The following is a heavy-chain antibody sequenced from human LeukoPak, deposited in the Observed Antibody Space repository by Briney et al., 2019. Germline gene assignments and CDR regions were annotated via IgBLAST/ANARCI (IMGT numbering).Heavy chain of an antibody. CDR1: GGTFSSYT. Sequence: ASVKVSCKASGGTFSSYTISWMRQAPGQGLEWMGRIIPILGIANYAQKFQGRVTITADKSTSTAYMELSSLRSEDTAVYYCARGWKYSGYDFFDYWGQGTLVTVSS. CDR2: IIPILGIA. CDR3: ARGWKYSGYDFFDY. V-gene: IGHV1-69*02. D-gene: IGHD5-12*01. J-gene: IGHJ4*02.